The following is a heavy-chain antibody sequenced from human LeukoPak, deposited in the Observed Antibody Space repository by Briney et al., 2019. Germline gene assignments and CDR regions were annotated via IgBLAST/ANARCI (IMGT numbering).Heavy chain of an antibody. J-gene: IGHJ6*03. D-gene: IGHD4-17*01. CDR3: ARLEDYGDYPGMGYFYYYMDV. CDR1: GFTFSSYW. Sequence: GGSLRLSCADSGFTFSSYWMSWVRQAPGKGLEWVANIKQDGREKYYMDSVKGRFTISRDNAKNSLYLQMNSLRAEDTAVYYCARLEDYGDYPGMGYFYYYMDVWGKGTTVTVSS. CDR2: IKQDGREK. V-gene: IGHV3-7*01.